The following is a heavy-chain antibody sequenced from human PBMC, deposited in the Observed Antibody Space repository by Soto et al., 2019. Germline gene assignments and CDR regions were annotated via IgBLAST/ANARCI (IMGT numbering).Heavy chain of an antibody. CDR2: ISKDSGRAT. D-gene: IGHD4-4*01. CDR1: GFIFRDWF. V-gene: IGHV3-11*01. Sequence: GSLRLSCAASGFIFRDWFMSWIRQAPGKGLEWISYISKDSGRATRYADSVKGRFTISRDNAKNSLFLQMNNPTVEDTAVYYCARDSRNYLNWFDPWGQGTLVTVSS. J-gene: IGHJ5*02. CDR3: ARDSRNYLNWFDP.